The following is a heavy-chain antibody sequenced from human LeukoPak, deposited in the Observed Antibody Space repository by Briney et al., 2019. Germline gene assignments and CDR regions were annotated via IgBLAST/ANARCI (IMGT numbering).Heavy chain of an antibody. J-gene: IGHJ3*02. Sequence: KPSETPSLTCTVSGGAISNTSYYWGWIRQPPGNGLEWIGSASYSGSTYYNPSLESRVIISVDTSKNQFSLRLTSVIAADTAVYYCARDRYEAFDIWGQGTMVTVSS. V-gene: IGHV4-39*07. CDR1: GGAISNTSYY. CDR3: ARDRYEAFDI. CDR2: ASYSGST.